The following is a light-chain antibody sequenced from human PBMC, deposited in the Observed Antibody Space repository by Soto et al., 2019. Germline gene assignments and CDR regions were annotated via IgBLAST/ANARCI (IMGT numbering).Light chain of an antibody. CDR3: QQYNNWPPWT. CDR2: GAS. V-gene: IGKV3-15*01. CDR1: QSVSSN. Sequence: EILMTQSPVTLSVSPGARATLSCRASQSVSSNLAWYQQKPGQAPRLLIYGASTRATGIPARFSGSGSGTEFTLTISSLQSEDFAVYYCQQYNNWPPWTFGQGTKVAIK. J-gene: IGKJ1*01.